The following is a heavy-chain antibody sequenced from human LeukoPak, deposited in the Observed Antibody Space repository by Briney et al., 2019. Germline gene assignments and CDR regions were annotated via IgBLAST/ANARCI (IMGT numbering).Heavy chain of an antibody. J-gene: IGHJ4*02. Sequence: SETLSLTCTVSGGSISSSYYYWGWIRQPPGKGLEWIGSIFYSGSTYYNPSLKSRVTIPVDTSKNQFSLKLSSVTAADTAMYYCARQRSSEFDYWGQGTLVTVSS. V-gene: IGHV4-39*01. CDR2: IFYSGST. D-gene: IGHD6-25*01. CDR3: ARQRSSEFDY. CDR1: GGSISSSYYY.